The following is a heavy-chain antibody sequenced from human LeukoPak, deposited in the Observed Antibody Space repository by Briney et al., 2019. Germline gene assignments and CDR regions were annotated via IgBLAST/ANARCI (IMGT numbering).Heavy chain of an antibody. V-gene: IGHV4-59*08. Sequence: PSETLSLTCSASGASTSDKYWSWIRQSPGRTLEWIGHIYNGRNTKYNPSLTSRVTISVDTSKNQFSLSLTSVTAADTAMYYCARGRARDGSYPWFDSWGQGTLVTVSS. CDR1: GASTSDKY. CDR3: ARGRARDGSYPWFDS. J-gene: IGHJ5*01. D-gene: IGHD3-16*02. CDR2: IYNGRNT.